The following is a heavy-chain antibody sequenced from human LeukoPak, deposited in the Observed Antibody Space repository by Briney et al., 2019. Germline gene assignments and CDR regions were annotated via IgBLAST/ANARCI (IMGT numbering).Heavy chain of an antibody. J-gene: IGHJ5*02. CDR1: GGSFSDYY. CDR2: INHSGST. Sequence: PSETLSLTCGVYGGSFSDYYWSWIRHPPGKGLEWIGEINHSGSTNYNPPLKSRVTISVDTPKNQFSLMVNSVTAADTAVYYCARRGYTYGWGWFDPWGQGTLVTVSS. V-gene: IGHV4-34*01. CDR3: ARRGYTYGWGWFDP. D-gene: IGHD5-18*01.